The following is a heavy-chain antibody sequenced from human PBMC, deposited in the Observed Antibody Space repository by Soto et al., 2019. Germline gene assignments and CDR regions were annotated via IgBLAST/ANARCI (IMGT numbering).Heavy chain of an antibody. V-gene: IGHV1-69*06. Sequence: SVKVSCKASGGTFSSYAISWVRQAPGQGLEWMGGIIPIFGTANYAQKFQGRVTITADKSTSTAYMELSSLRSEDTAVYYCAREGTTAAQDYYYGMDVWGQGTKGTVSS. CDR2: IIPIFGTA. D-gene: IGHD4-17*01. J-gene: IGHJ6*02. CDR1: GGTFSSYA. CDR3: AREGTTAAQDYYYGMDV.